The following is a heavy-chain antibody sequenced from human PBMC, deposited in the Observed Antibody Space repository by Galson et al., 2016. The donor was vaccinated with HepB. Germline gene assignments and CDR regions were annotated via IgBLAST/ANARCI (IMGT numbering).Heavy chain of an antibody. D-gene: IGHD3-10*01. CDR2: IWYDGSNE. Sequence: SLRLSCAASGFTFSSYGMHWVRQAPGKGLEWVAVIWYDGSNEYYADSVKGRFTISRDKSKNTLYLQMNSLRAEDTAVYYCASLGSLGSFSRGLYWGQGTLVTVSS. CDR1: GFTFSSYG. J-gene: IGHJ4*02. V-gene: IGHV3-33*01. CDR3: ASLGSLGSFSRGLY.